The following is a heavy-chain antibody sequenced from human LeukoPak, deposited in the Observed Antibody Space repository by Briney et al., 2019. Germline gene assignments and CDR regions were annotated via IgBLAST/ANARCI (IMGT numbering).Heavy chain of an antibody. CDR1: GYSFTSYA. Sequence: ASVKVSCMASGYSFTSYAMHWVRQAPGQRLEWMGWIDAGNGNTKYSQKFQGRVTITRDTSASTAYMELSSLRSEDTAVYYCARGLYCTNGVCYARQLDYWGQGTLVTVSS. D-gene: IGHD2-8*01. V-gene: IGHV1-3*01. CDR2: IDAGNGNT. CDR3: ARGLYCTNGVCYARQLDY. J-gene: IGHJ4*02.